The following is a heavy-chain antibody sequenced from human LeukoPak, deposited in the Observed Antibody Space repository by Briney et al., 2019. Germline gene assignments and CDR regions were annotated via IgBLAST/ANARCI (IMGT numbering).Heavy chain of an antibody. Sequence: SQTLSLTCAISGDSVSSNNAAWNWIRQSPSRGLEWLGRTYYRSKWYSEYAVSVKSRIIINPGTSKNQFSLQLNSVTPEDTAVYYCARGAFDGSAMGAPDYWGQGTLVTVSS. J-gene: IGHJ4*02. V-gene: IGHV6-1*01. CDR1: GDSVSSNNAA. CDR2: TYYRSKWYS. CDR3: ARGAFDGSAMGAPDY. D-gene: IGHD3-10*01.